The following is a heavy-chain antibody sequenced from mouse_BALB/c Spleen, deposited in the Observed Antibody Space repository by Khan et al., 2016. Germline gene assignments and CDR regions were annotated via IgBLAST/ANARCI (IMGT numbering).Heavy chain of an antibody. CDR3: IRYYRYDETMDY. V-gene: IGHV5-6-4*01. J-gene: IGHJ4*01. Sequence: EVKLEESGGGLVKPGGSLKLSCAASGFTFSSYTMSWVRQTPEKRLEWVATISSGGSYTYYPDSVKGRFTISRDNAKNTLYLQMSSLKSEDTARYYCIRYYRYDETMDYWGQGTSVSVSS. D-gene: IGHD2-14*01. CDR1: GFTFSSYT. CDR2: ISSGGSYT.